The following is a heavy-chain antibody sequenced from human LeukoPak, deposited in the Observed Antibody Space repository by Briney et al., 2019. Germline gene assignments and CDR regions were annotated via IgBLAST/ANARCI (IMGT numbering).Heavy chain of an antibody. D-gene: IGHD3-9*01. J-gene: IGHJ4*02. V-gene: IGHV1-2*02. CDR1: GYTFSGYY. CDR3: ARDLDILTGYRYQFDY. CDR2: INPNSGGT. Sequence: ASGKVSCKASGYTFSGYYMHWVRQAPGQGLEWMGWINPNSGGTNYPPKFQGRVTMTRDTSINTVYMELSRLGSDDTAVYYCARDLDILTGYRYQFDYWGQGTLVTVSS.